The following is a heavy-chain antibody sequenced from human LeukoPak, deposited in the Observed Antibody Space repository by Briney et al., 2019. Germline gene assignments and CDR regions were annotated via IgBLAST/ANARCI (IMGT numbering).Heavy chain of an antibody. Sequence: GALRPSFTTSGFSFSYHFMRWVRQAPRKGLEGGGNINEDGSNKWHLGSVKGRFTVSRDNVRNSLYLQMNSLRVEDTAVYYCTRVIVAVPGYFDYFDFWGQGVLVTVSS. CDR3: TRVIVAVPGYFDYFDF. D-gene: IGHD6-19*01. J-gene: IGHJ4*02. CDR2: INEDGSNK. V-gene: IGHV3-7*01. CDR1: GFSFSYHF.